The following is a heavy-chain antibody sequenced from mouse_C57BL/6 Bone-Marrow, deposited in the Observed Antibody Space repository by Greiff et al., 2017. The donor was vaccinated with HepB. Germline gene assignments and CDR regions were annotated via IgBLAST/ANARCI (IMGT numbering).Heavy chain of an antibody. Sequence: VKLVESGAELAKPGASVKLSCKASGYTFTSYWMHWVKQRPGQGLEWIGYINPSSGYTKYNQKFKDKATLTADKSSSTAYMQLSSLTYEDSAVYYCASYYYGSIYAMDYWGQGTSVTVSS. V-gene: IGHV1-7*01. CDR3: ASYYYGSIYAMDY. J-gene: IGHJ4*01. CDR2: INPSSGYT. D-gene: IGHD1-1*01. CDR1: GYTFTSYW.